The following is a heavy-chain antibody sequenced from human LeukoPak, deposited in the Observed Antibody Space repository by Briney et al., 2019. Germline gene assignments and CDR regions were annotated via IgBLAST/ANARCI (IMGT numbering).Heavy chain of an antibody. V-gene: IGHV4-38-2*01. Sequence: SETLSLTCAVAGYSISSGYYWGWIRQPPGKGVEGIGSIYHSGSTYYNPSLKRRVTISVDTSKNQFSLKLSSVTAADAAVYYCARHVLRGNSFHYFDYWGQGTLVTVSS. D-gene: IGHD4-23*01. CDR2: IYHSGST. CDR3: ARHVLRGNSFHYFDY. CDR1: GYSISSGYY. J-gene: IGHJ4*02.